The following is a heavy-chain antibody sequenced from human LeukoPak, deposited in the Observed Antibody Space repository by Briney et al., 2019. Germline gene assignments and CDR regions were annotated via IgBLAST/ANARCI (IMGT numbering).Heavy chain of an antibody. Sequence: ASETLSLTCAVYGGSFSGYYWSWIRQPPGKGLEWIGEINHRGSTNYNPSLKSRVTISVDTSKNQFSLKLSSVTAADTAVYYCARSYVGPWGQGTLVTVFS. J-gene: IGHJ5*02. CDR2: INHRGST. CDR3: ARSYVGP. V-gene: IGHV4-34*01. CDR1: GGSFSGYY. D-gene: IGHD3-10*02.